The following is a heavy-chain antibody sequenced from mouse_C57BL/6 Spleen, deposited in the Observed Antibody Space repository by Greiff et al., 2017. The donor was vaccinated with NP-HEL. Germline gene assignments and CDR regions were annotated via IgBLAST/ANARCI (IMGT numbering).Heavy chain of an antibody. D-gene: IGHD1-1*01. CDR3: ARGITTVPLDY. Sequence: VQLQQPGAELVMPGASVKLSCKASGYTFTSYWMHWVKQRPGQGLEWIGEIDPSDSYTNYNQKFKGKSTLTVDKSSSTAYMQLSSLTSEDSAVYYCARGITTVPLDYWGQGTTLTVSS. CDR1: GYTFTSYW. V-gene: IGHV1-69*01. CDR2: IDPSDSYT. J-gene: IGHJ2*01.